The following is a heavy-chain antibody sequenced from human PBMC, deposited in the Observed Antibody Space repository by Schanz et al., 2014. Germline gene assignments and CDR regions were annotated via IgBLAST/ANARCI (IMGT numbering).Heavy chain of an antibody. CDR1: GFGFADYA. D-gene: IGHD6-13*01. Sequence: EVQLAESVGGVARPGGSLRLSCAASGFGFADYAMSWVRQAPGKGLEWVSGINWNGGSKGYADSVKGRFTIARDNDKKSLYLRMNSLGAEDTALYYCARDSGSSSWYRSDYWGQGTLVTVSS. V-gene: IGHV3-20*04. CDR3: ARDSGSSSWYRSDY. CDR2: INWNGGSK. J-gene: IGHJ4*02.